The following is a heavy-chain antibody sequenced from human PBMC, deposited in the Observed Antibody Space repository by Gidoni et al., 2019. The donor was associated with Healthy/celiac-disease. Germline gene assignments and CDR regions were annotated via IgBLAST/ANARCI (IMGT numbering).Heavy chain of an antibody. V-gene: IGHV4-61*01. CDR2: VYYNGKT. CDR1: GGSVSSGSYY. CDR3: ARWVWPDYFDY. J-gene: IGHJ4*02. Sequence: QVQLQESGPGLVKPSETLSLTCTVSGGSVSSGSYYWSWIRQPPGKGLEWIGFVYYNGKTNYNPSLKSRVTISVDTSKNQFSLKLSSVTAADTAVYYCARWVWPDYFDYWGQGTLVTVSS. D-gene: IGHD3-16*01.